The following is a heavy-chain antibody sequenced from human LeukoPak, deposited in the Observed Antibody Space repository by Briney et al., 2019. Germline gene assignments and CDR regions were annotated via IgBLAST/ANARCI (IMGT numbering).Heavy chain of an antibody. CDR1: GGSINSYF. CDR3: AREVQGYYDSSGLDY. J-gene: IGHJ4*02. Sequence: SETLSLTCSVSGGSINSYFWSWIRQPPGKGLEWIGYIYYSGSTYYNPSLKSRVTISVDTSKNQFSLKLSSVTAADTAVYYCAREVQGYYDSSGLDYWGQGTLVTVSS. D-gene: IGHD3-22*01. CDR2: IYYSGST. V-gene: IGHV4-59*12.